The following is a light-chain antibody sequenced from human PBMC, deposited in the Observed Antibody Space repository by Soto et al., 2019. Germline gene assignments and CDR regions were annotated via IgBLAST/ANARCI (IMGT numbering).Light chain of an antibody. CDR3: QQYNQWPLT. V-gene: IGKV3-15*01. CDR1: QTVSSD. Sequence: EIVLTQSPATLSVSPGERATFSCRASQTVSSDLAWYQQRRGQAPRLLIYDAATRATGIPARFSGSGSGTEFTLTISSLQSEDFALYYCQQYNQWPLTFGGGTKVEIK. J-gene: IGKJ4*01. CDR2: DAA.